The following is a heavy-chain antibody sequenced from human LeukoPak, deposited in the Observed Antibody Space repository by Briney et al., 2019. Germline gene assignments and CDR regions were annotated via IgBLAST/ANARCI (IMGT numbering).Heavy chain of an antibody. CDR2: ISSSSSYT. Sequence: GGSLRLSCAASGFTFSDYYMSWIRQAPGKGLEWVSYISSSSSYTNYADSVKGRFTISRDNAKNSLYLQMNSLRAEDTAVYYCARERPYYGSGRPYNWFDGWGQGTLVTV. J-gene: IGHJ5*02. D-gene: IGHD3-10*01. CDR3: ARERPYYGSGRPYNWFDG. V-gene: IGHV3-11*05. CDR1: GFTFSDYY.